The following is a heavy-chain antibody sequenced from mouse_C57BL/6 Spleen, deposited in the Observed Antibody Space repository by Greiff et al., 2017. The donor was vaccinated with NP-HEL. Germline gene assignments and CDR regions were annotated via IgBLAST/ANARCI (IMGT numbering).Heavy chain of an antibody. CDR2: IDPSDSYT. CDR3: ARGGNYVDAMDY. V-gene: IGHV1-50*01. D-gene: IGHD2-1*01. Sequence: VQLQQPGAELVKPGASVKLSCKASGYTFTSYWMQWVKQRPGQGLEWIGEIDPSDSYTNYNQKFKGKATLTVDTSSSTAYMQLSSLTSEDSAVYYCARGGNYVDAMDYWGQGTSVTVSS. J-gene: IGHJ4*01. CDR1: GYTFTSYW.